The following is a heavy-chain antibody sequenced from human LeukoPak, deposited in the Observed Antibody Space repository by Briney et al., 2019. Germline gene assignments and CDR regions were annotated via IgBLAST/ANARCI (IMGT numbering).Heavy chain of an antibody. CDR3: AREGGYGALDY. Sequence: GRSLRLSCAASGFTFSSYAMHWVRQAPGKGLEWVAVISYDGSNKYYADSVKGRFTISRDNSKNTLYLQMNSLRAEDTAVYYCAREGGYGALDYWGQGTLVTVSS. D-gene: IGHD4-17*01. CDR2: ISYDGSNK. CDR1: GFTFSSYA. V-gene: IGHV3-30-3*01. J-gene: IGHJ4*02.